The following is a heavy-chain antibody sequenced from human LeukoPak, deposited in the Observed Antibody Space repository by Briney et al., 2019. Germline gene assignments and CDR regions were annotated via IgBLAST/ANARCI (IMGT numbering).Heavy chain of an antibody. J-gene: IGHJ4*02. V-gene: IGHV3-30*04. CDR2: ISYDGRNT. CDR1: GFTFSICA. CDR3: VRGVGLYDSIGYFDY. D-gene: IGHD3-22*01. Sequence: PGGSLRLSCAASGFTFSICAMHWVRQAPGKGLEWGATISYDGRNTFYADSVKGRFTISRDNSKDTLYLQMNSLRPEDTAVYNCVRGVGLYDSIGYFDYWGQGALVTVSS.